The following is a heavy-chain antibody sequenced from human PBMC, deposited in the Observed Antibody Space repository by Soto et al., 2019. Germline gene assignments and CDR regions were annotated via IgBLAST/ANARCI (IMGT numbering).Heavy chain of an antibody. CDR2: ISWNSGSI. V-gene: IGHV3-9*01. CDR3: SKVLTTHTFGPLDP. Sequence: GGSLRLSCVASGFTFDYYGMHWVRQAPGKGLEWVSGISWNSGSIGYADSVKGRFTISRDNAKNSLYLQMNSLRAEDTAFYFCSKVLTTHTFGPLDPWGEGTLVTVSS. J-gene: IGHJ5*02. CDR1: GFTFDYYG. D-gene: IGHD3-16*01.